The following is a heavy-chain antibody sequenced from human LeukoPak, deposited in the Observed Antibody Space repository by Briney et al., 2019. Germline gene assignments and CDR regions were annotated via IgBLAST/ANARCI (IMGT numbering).Heavy chain of an antibody. CDR1: GFTFSSYA. D-gene: IGHD3-9*01. Sequence: GGSLRLSCAASGFTFSSYAMSWVRQAPGKGLEWVSAISGSGGSTYYADSVKGRFTIPRDNSKNTLYLQMNSLRAEDTAVYYCAKGPRTHYDILTDYWGQGTLVTVSS. CDR3: AKGPRTHYDILTDY. J-gene: IGHJ4*02. CDR2: ISGSGGST. V-gene: IGHV3-23*01.